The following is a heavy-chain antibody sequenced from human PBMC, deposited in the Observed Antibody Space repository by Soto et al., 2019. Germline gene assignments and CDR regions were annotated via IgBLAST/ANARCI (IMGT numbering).Heavy chain of an antibody. Sequence: GASVKVSCKDSGDSLTGYAMRWLRQAPGQRLEGMRWINAGNGNTNYAQKFQGRVTVTADRSTSTAYLELTSLRSEDTAVYYGATLGIGGYDSWGQGTLVTVS. CDR2: INAGNGNT. J-gene: IGHJ4*02. CDR1: GDSLTGYA. D-gene: IGHD5-12*01. V-gene: IGHV1-3*01. CDR3: ATLGIGGYDS.